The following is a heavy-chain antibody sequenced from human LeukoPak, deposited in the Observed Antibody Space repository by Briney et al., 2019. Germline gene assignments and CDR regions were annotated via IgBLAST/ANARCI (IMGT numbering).Heavy chain of an antibody. J-gene: IGHJ4*02. V-gene: IGHV3-23*01. CDR1: GFTFRTYA. CDR3: AKEAGIVLGGDY. D-gene: IGHD1-26*01. CDR2: INPAGSRT. Sequence: PGGSLRLSCAVSGFTFRTYAMSWVRQAPGRGLEWVSAINPAGSRTFYADSAKGRFTISRDNSKNTLYLQMNSLRADDSAVYFCAKEAGIVLGGDYWGQGTLVTVSS.